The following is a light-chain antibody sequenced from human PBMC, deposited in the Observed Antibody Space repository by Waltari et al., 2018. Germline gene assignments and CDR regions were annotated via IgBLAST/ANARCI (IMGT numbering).Light chain of an antibody. Sequence: QSARTQPRAVSGSPGHSVTISCTGTSSDVGSYNYVSWYQPHPGKAPKLMIYDVSKRPSGVPDRFSGSKSGNTASLTISGLQAEDEADYYCCSYAGSYTWVFGGGTKLTVL. CDR3: CSYAGSYTWV. J-gene: IGLJ3*02. V-gene: IGLV2-11*01. CDR1: SSDVGSYNY. CDR2: DVS.